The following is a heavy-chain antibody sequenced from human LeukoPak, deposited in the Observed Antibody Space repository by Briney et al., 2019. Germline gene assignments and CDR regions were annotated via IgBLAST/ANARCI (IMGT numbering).Heavy chain of an antibody. Sequence: SETLSLTCTVSGGSISSDCYYWSWNRPHPGKGLEWFGYIYYSGSTYYNPSLKSRVTISVDTSKNRFSLKLSSLTAADTVVYYCARDSSGTTVTTDGMDVWGQGTTVTVSS. D-gene: IGHD4-17*01. CDR2: IYYSGST. CDR3: ARDSSGTTVTTDGMDV. V-gene: IGHV4-31*03. CDR1: GGSISSDCYY. J-gene: IGHJ6*01.